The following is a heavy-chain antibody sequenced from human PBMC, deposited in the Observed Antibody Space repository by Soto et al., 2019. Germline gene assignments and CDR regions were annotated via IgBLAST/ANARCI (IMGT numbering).Heavy chain of an antibody. J-gene: IGHJ4*02. V-gene: IGHV3-48*03. D-gene: IGHD3-22*01. Sequence: PGGSLRLSCAASGFSSIKYEMNWVRQAPGKGLEWVSYISTSGNIIYYADSVKGRFTISRDSAKNSLYLQMNSLRAEGTAVYYCAKDQNYYDSSGYYLFDYWGQGTLVTVSS. CDR2: ISTSGNII. CDR1: GFSSIKYE. CDR3: AKDQNYYDSSGYYLFDY.